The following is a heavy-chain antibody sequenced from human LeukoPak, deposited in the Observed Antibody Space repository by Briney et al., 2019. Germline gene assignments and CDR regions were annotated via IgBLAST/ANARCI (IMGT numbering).Heavy chain of an antibody. V-gene: IGHV4-59*01. CDR1: GGSISSYY. J-gene: IGHJ6*03. Sequence: PSETLSLTCTVSGGSISSYYWSWIRQPPGKGLEWIGHIFHSGSTNNNPSLKSRVTISVDTSKNQFSLKLSSVTAADTAVYYCARDPVRYYYYYMDVWGKGTTVTVSS. D-gene: IGHD3-10*02. CDR3: ARDPVRYYYYYMDV. CDR2: IFHSGST.